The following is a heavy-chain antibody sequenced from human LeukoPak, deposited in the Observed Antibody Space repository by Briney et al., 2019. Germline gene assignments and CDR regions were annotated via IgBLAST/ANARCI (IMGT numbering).Heavy chain of an antibody. CDR1: GGSISSSNW. V-gene: IGHV4-4*02. CDR3: ARDSSGYYYIDY. D-gene: IGHD3-22*01. CDR2: IYHSGST. Sequence: PSETLSLTCAVSGGSISSSNWRSWVRQPPGKGLEWIGEIYHSGSTNYNPSLKSRVTISVDKSKNQFSLKLSSVTAADTAVYYCARDSSGYYYIDYWGQGTLVTVSS. J-gene: IGHJ4*02.